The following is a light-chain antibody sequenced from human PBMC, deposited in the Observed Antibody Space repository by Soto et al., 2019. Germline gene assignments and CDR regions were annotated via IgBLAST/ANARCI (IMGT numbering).Light chain of an antibody. Sequence: EIVLTQSPGTLSLSPGERATLSCRASQSVSSSYLAWYQQKPGQAPRLLIYGASSRAIGIPDRFSGGGSGTDFTLTISRLEPEDFAVYYCQQYGSSPPLYTFGQGTKLEIK. CDR1: QSVSSSY. V-gene: IGKV3-20*01. J-gene: IGKJ2*01. CDR2: GAS. CDR3: QQYGSSPPLYT.